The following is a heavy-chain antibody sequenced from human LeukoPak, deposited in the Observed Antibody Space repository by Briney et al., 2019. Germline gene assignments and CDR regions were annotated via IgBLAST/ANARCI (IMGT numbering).Heavy chain of an antibody. Sequence: ASVKVSCKASGYTFTSYGISWVRQAPGQGLEWMGWINTNTGNPTYAQGFTGRFVFSLDTSVSTAYLQISSLKAEDTAVYYCARQGPGYCSSTSCYGVDYWGQGTLVTVSS. V-gene: IGHV7-4-1*02. CDR3: ARQGPGYCSSTSCYGVDY. J-gene: IGHJ4*02. D-gene: IGHD2-2*01. CDR1: GYTFTSYG. CDR2: INTNTGNP.